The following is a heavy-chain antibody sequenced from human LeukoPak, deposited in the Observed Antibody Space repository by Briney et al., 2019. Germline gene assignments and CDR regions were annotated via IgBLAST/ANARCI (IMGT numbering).Heavy chain of an antibody. J-gene: IGHJ2*01. V-gene: IGHV3-9*01. Sequence: GGSLRLSWAASRFSFDHYAMRWGRQAAEDVLGWVSGFSWYSDYIGYAASVTGRFIISRNNATNALYLQMSSLRAEDTAFYFGAKSDSLALYWYFDLWGHGTLVTVSS. CDR3: AKSDSLALYWYFDL. CDR2: FSWYSDYI. CDR1: RFSFDHYA. D-gene: IGHD2-15*01.